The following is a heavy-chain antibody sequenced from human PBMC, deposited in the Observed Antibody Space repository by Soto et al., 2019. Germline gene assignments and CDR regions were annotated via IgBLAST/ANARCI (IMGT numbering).Heavy chain of an antibody. Sequence: TLSLTCTVAGGSISRGDYYWSWIRQPPGKGLEWIGYIYYSGSTYYNPSLKSRVTISVDTSNNQFSLELSSVTAADTAVYYCARDRPNSGHPPYYFDYWGQGTLVTGSS. CDR2: IYYSGST. CDR3: ARDRPNSGHPPYYFDY. J-gene: IGHJ4*02. V-gene: IGHV4-30-4*01. CDR1: GGSISRGDYY. D-gene: IGHD5-12*01.